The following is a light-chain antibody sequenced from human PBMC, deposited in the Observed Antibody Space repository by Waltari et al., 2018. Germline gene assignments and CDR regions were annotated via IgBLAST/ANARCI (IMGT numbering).Light chain of an antibody. V-gene: IGLV2-11*01. Sequence: QAALTQPRSVSGSPGQSVTISCTGTSSDIGGYNYVSWYQQYPGTAPKFMIYEVSKRPSWVSDRFSGSKSGNTASLTISGLQAEDESDYYCCSYAGSNWVFGGGTRLTVL. J-gene: IGLJ3*02. CDR2: EVS. CDR1: SSDIGGYNY. CDR3: CSYAGSNWV.